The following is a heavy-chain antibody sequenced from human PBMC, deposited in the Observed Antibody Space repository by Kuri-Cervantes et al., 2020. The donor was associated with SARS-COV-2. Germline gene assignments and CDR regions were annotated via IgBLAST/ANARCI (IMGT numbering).Heavy chain of an antibody. CDR2: IKSKTDGGTT. J-gene: IGHJ6*03. D-gene: IGHD6-13*01. CDR3: AKLFGKAAAGNRYYYYYMDV. CDR1: GFTFSDYY. V-gene: IGHV3-15*01. Sequence: GESLKISCAASGFTFSDYYMSWIRQAPGKGLEWVGRIKSKTDGGTTDYAAPVKGRFTISRDNSKNTLYLQMNSLRAEDTAVYYCAKLFGKAAAGNRYYYYYMDVWGKGTTVTVSS.